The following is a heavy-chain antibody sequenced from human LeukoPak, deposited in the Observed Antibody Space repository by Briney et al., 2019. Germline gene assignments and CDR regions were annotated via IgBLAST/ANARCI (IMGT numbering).Heavy chain of an antibody. V-gene: IGHV1-69*13. CDR3: ARRRSGSFRTLDY. CDR1: GGTFSSYA. J-gene: IGHJ4*02. Sequence: SVKVSCKASGGTFSSYAISWVRQAPGQGLEWMGGIIPIFGTANYAQKFQGRVTITADESTSTAYMELSSLRSEDTAVYYCARRRSGSFRTLDYWGQGTLVTVSS. CDR2: IIPIFGTA. D-gene: IGHD1-26*01.